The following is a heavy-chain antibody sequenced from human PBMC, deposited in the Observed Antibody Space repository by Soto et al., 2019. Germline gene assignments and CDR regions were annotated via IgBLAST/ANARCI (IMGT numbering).Heavy chain of an antibody. CDR2: IYYSGSA. CDR3: ATTWVGDHQVHSNGYFYPDY. CDR1: GGFISSIRYY. J-gene: IGHJ4*02. D-gene: IGHD3-22*01. Sequence: PSETLSLTCGVAGGFISSIRYYWGWVRQPPGRGLEWIGNIYYSGSAYYNPSLKSRVTISLDTSNNQFSLHLASVTAADTAVYHCATTWVGDHQVHSNGYFYPDYWGQGTLVTVS. V-gene: IGHV4-39*01.